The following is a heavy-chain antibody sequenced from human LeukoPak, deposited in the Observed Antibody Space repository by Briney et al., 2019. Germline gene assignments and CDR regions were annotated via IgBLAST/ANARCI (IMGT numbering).Heavy chain of an antibody. V-gene: IGHV4-34*01. CDR2: INHSGST. D-gene: IGHD2-2*01. CDR1: GGSFSGYY. CDR3: ARKGYCSSTSCYGDAFDI. Sequence: SETLSLTCAVYGGSFSGYYWSWIRQPPGKGLEWIGEINHSGSTNYNPSLKGRVTISVDTSKNQFSLKLSSVTAADTAVYYCARKGYCSSTSCYGDAFDIWGQGTMVTVSS. J-gene: IGHJ3*02.